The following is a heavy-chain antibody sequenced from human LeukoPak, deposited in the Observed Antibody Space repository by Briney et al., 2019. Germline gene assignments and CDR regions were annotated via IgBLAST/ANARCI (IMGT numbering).Heavy chain of an antibody. CDR1: GYTFTSYD. V-gene: IGHV1-8*01. J-gene: IGHJ4*02. CDR2: MNPNSGNT. D-gene: IGHD3-22*01. Sequence: GASVKVSCKASGYTFTSYDINWVRQATGQGLEWMGWMNPNSGNTGYAQKFQGRVTMTRDTSISTAYMELSSLRSEDTAVYYCARDRGVDYSDSSGYLRHALYYFDYWGQGTLVTVSS. CDR3: ARDRGVDYSDSSGYLRHALYYFDY.